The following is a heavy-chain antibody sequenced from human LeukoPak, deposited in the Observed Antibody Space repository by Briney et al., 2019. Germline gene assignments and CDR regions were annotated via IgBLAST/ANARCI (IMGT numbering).Heavy chain of an antibody. V-gene: IGHV1-69*13. CDR1: GGTFSSYA. Sequence: SVKVSCKASGGTFSSYAISWVRQAPGQGLEWMGGIIPIFGTANYAQKFQGRVTITADESTSTAYMELSSLRSEDTAVYYCARGLYYYDSSGYYVGLHNDAFDIWGQGTMVTVSS. D-gene: IGHD3-22*01. CDR2: IIPIFGTA. CDR3: ARGLYYYDSSGYYVGLHNDAFDI. J-gene: IGHJ3*02.